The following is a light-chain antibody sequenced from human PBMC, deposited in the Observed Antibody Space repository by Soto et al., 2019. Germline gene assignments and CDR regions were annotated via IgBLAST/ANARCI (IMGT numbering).Light chain of an antibody. CDR3: QQSYSTPLMYT. CDR1: QSISSY. J-gene: IGKJ2*01. Sequence: DIQMTQSPSSLSASVGDRVTITCRASQSISSYLNWYQQKPGKAPKLLIYAASSLQSGVPSRFSGSGSATDFTLPISSLQPEDFATYYCQQSYSTPLMYTFGQGTKLEIK. CDR2: AAS. V-gene: IGKV1-39*01.